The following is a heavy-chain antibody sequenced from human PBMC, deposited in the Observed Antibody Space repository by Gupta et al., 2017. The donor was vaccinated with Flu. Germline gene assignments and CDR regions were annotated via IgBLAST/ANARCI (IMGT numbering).Heavy chain of an antibody. CDR3: ARRSFGNGDYEDGWFDP. Sequence: QVQLVQSGAEVKKPGSSVKVSCKASGGTFSSYAISWVRQAPGQGLEWMGGIIPIFGTANYAQKFQGRVTITADKSTSTAYMELSSLRSEDTAVYYCARRSFGNGDYEDGWFDPWGQGTLVTVSS. D-gene: IGHD4-17*01. V-gene: IGHV1-69*06. CDR1: GGTFSSYA. CDR2: IIPIFGTA. J-gene: IGHJ5*02.